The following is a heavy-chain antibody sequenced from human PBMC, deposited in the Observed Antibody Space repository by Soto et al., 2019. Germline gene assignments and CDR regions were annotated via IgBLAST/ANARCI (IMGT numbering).Heavy chain of an antibody. CDR3: ALWGFRDGNNSKYNYSGMDV. Sequence: VQLVQSGAEVMKPGSSVKLSCKASGGTFNRYTISWVRQAPGQGLEWMGGIIPIFGTANYAQKFQGRVAISADESTSAAYMELRSLRSEDTAVYYCALWGFRDGNNSKYNYSGMDVWGQGTTVTVSS. CDR1: GGTFNRYT. D-gene: IGHD1-1*01. CDR2: IIPIFGTA. V-gene: IGHV1-69*01. J-gene: IGHJ6*02.